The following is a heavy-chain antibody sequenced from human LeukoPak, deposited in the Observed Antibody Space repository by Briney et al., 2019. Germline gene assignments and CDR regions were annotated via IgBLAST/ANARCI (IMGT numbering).Heavy chain of an antibody. CDR2: IYYSGST. D-gene: IGHD6-6*01. CDR1: GGSISSSSYY. J-gene: IGHJ4*02. Sequence: SETLSLTRTVSGGSISSSSYYWGWIRQPPGKGLEWIGSIYYSGSTYYNPSLKSRVTISVDTSKNQFSLKLSSVTAADTAVYYCARAGTYSSSCRFDYWGQGTLVTVSS. CDR3: ARAGTYSSSCRFDY. V-gene: IGHV4-39*07.